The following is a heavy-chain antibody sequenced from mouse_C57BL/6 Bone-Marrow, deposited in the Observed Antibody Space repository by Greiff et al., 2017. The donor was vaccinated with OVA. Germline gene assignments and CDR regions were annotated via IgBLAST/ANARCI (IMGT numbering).Heavy chain of an antibody. V-gene: IGHV1-7*01. CDR1: GYTFTSYW. J-gene: IGHJ4*01. CDR2: IYPSSGYT. CDR3: ARGHVLCYAMDY. D-gene: IGHD1-1*02. Sequence: QVHVKQSGAELAKPGASVKLSCKASGYTFTSYWMHWVKQRPGQGLEWIGYIYPSSGYTKYNQKFKDKATLTADKSSSTAYMQLSSLTYEDSAVYYCARGHVLCYAMDYWGQGTSVTVSS.